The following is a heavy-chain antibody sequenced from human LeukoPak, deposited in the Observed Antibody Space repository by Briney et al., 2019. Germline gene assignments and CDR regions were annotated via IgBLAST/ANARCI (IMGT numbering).Heavy chain of an antibody. J-gene: IGHJ4*02. Sequence: PSETLSLTCTVSGGSISSSSYYWGSIRQPPGKGLEWIGSSYYSGSTYYNPSLKSRVTISVDTSENQFSLKLSSVTAADTAVYYCARQVSVAVRSSVGYWGPGTLITVSS. CDR1: GGSISSSSYY. CDR2: SYYSGST. D-gene: IGHD6-6*01. CDR3: ARQVSVAVRSSVGY. V-gene: IGHV4-39*01.